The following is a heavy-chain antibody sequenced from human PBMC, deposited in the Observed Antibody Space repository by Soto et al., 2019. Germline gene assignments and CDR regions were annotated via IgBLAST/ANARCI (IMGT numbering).Heavy chain of an antibody. V-gene: IGHV1-3*01. CDR2: INAGNGNT. D-gene: IGHD6-13*01. Sequence: ASVKVSCKACGYTFTSYSMHWVRQAPGQRLEWMGWINAGNGNTKYSQKFQGRVTITRDTSASTAYTELSSLRSEDTAVYYCARAPSWYNFDYWGQGTLVTVSS. CDR3: ARAPSWYNFDY. J-gene: IGHJ4*02. CDR1: GYTFTSYS.